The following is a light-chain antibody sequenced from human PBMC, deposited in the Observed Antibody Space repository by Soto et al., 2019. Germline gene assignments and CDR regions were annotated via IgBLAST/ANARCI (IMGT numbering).Light chain of an antibody. CDR3: SSYTSYTTLWV. Sequence: QSVLTQPASVSGSPGQSITISCTGTGSDVGNYNYVSWYQQHPGKAPKLIIYEVTSRPSGVSNRFAGSKSGNAASLTISGLQAEDEADYYCSSYTSYTTLWVFGGGTKLTVL. J-gene: IGLJ3*02. CDR1: GSDVGNYNY. CDR2: EVT. V-gene: IGLV2-14*01.